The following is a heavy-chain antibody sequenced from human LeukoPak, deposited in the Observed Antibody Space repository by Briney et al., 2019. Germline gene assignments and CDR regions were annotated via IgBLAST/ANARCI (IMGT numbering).Heavy chain of an antibody. V-gene: IGHV3-53*01. CDR2: IYSGGST. CDR1: GFTVSSNY. CDR3: ALYSSGWYYGMDV. Sequence: GGSLRLSCAASGFTVSSNYMSWVRQAPGKGLEWVSVIYSGGSTYYADSVKGRFTISRDNSKNTLYLQMNSLRAEDTAVYYCALYSSGWYYGMDVWGQGTTVTVS. D-gene: IGHD6-19*01. J-gene: IGHJ6*02.